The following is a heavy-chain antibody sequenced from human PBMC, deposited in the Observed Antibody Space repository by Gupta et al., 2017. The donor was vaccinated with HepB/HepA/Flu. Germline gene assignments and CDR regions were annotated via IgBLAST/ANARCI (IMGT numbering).Heavy chain of an antibody. Sequence: QVQLQESGPGLVKPSETLSLTCTVSGGSISSYHWSWIRQPPGKGLEWIGYIYYSGSTNYNPSLKSRVTISVDTSKNQFSLNLSSVTAADTAVYYCARGRKTWGYWGQGTLVTVSS. J-gene: IGHJ4*02. D-gene: IGHD7-27*01. V-gene: IGHV4-59*01. CDR3: ARGRKTWGY. CDR2: IYYSGST. CDR1: GGSISSYH.